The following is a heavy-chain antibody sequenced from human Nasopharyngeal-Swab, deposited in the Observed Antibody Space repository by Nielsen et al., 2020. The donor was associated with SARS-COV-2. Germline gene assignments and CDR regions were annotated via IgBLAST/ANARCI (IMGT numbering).Heavy chain of an antibody. V-gene: IGHV3-64D*06. CDR3: VKDISGSWGFDF. CDR2: ISSNGVAS. CDR1: GFTFSNYC. J-gene: IGHJ4*02. Sequence: GESLKISCSASGFTFSNYCMHWVRQAPGKGLEYVSAISSNGVASYYADSVKGRFTISRDNSKSTLYLQMSSLRAEDTAIYYCVKDISGSWGFDFWGQGTLVTVSS. D-gene: IGHD6-13*01.